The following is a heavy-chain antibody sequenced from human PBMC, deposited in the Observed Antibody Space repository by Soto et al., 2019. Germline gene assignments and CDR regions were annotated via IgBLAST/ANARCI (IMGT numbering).Heavy chain of an antibody. V-gene: IGHV3-30*18. CDR1: GFTFSSYG. CDR3: AKQLLWGGYCSGGSCYPAGPFDY. D-gene: IGHD2-15*01. CDR2: ISYDGSNK. Sequence: LRLSCAASGFTFSSYGMHWVRQAPGKGLEWVAVISYDGSNKYYADSVKGRFTISRDNSKNTLYLQMNSLRAEDTAVYYCAKQLLWGGYCSGGSCYPAGPFDYWGQGTLVTVSS. J-gene: IGHJ4*02.